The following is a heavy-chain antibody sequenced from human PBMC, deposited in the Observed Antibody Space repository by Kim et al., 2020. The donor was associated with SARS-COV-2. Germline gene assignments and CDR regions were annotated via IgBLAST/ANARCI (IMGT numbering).Heavy chain of an antibody. J-gene: IGHJ4*02. D-gene: IGHD5-18*01. CDR1: GFTFSSYS. V-gene: IGHV3-48*02. Sequence: GGSLRLSCAASGFTFSSYSMNWVRQAPGKGLEWVSYISSSSTIYYADSVKGRFTISRDNAKNSLYLQMNSLRDEDTAVYYCARVGIQLWLIFGGQGTLVT. CDR3: ARVGIQLWLIF. CDR2: ISSSSTI.